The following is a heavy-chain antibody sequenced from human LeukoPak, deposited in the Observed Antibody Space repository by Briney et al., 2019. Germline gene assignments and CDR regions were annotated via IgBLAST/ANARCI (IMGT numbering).Heavy chain of an antibody. CDR3: TSAAGTLWTFDY. CDR1: GFTFSSYA. V-gene: IGHV3-23*01. CDR2: ISGSGGST. Sequence: PGGSLRLSCAASGFTFSSYAMSWVRQAPGKGLEWVSAISGSGGSTYYADSVEGRFTISRDNSKNTLYLQMNSLRAEDTAVYYCTSAAGTLWTFDYGAQETLATVPS. D-gene: IGHD6-13*01. J-gene: IGHJ4*02.